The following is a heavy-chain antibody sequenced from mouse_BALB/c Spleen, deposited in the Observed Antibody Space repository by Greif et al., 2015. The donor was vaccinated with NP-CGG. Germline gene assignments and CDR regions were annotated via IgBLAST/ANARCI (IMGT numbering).Heavy chain of an antibody. CDR3: ARGWDPFAY. V-gene: IGHV3-8*02. D-gene: IGHD4-1*01. CDR2: ISYSGST. J-gene: IGHJ3*01. CDR1: GDSITSVY. Sequence: EVKLMESGPSLVKPSQTLSLTCSVTGDSITSVYWNWIRKFPGNKLEYMGHISYSGSTYYNPSLKSRISITRDTSKNQYYLQLNSVTTEDTATYYCARGWDPFAYWGQGTLVTVSA.